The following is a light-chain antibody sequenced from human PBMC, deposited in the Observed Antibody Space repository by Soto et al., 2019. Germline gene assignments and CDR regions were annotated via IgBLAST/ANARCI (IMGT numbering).Light chain of an antibody. J-gene: IGKJ5*01. CDR1: QSVSSSY. CDR3: QQHDILPIT. Sequence: EIVLTQSPCTLSLSPGERATLSCRASQSVSSSYLAWYQQKPGQAPRLLIYGASSRATGIPDRFSGAGSGTDFTLTISRLEPEDFALYYCQQHDILPITFGQGTRLEIK. V-gene: IGKV3-20*01. CDR2: GAS.